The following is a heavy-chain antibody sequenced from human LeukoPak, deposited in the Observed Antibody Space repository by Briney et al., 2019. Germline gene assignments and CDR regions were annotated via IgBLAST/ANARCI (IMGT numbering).Heavy chain of an antibody. CDR3: ARGPAYYYGSGSSGYFDY. CDR1: GYTFTSYY. V-gene: IGHV1-46*01. CDR2: INPSGGST. J-gene: IGHJ4*02. Sequence: ASVKVSCKASGYTFTSYYMHWVRQAPGQGLEWMGIINPSGGSTSYAQKFQGRVTMTRDMSTSTVYMELSSLRSEDTAVYYCARGPAYYYGSGSSGYFDYWGQGTLVTVSS. D-gene: IGHD3-10*01.